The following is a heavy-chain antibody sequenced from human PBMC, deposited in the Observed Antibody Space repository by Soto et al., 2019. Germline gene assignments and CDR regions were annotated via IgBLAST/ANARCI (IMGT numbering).Heavy chain of an antibody. D-gene: IGHD1-26*01. CDR2: ISYDGSNK. Sequence: QVQLVESGGGVVQPGRSLRLSCAASGFTFSSYGMHWVRQAPGKGLEWVAVISYDGSNKYYADSVKGRFTISRDNSKNRLYLQMNSLRAEDTAVYYCAKDSGPWELPHPDYWGQGTLVTVSS. CDR3: AKDSGPWELPHPDY. J-gene: IGHJ4*02. CDR1: GFTFSSYG. V-gene: IGHV3-30*18.